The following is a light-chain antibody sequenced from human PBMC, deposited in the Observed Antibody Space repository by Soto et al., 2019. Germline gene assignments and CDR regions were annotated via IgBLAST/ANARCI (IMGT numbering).Light chain of an antibody. CDR1: QSISSY. CDR2: AAS. Sequence: DIQMNQSPSSLSASVGDRVTITCRASQSISSYLNWYQHKQGKATKLMIYAASSLQSGVPSRFSGRGSGTDFTLTISSLQHEDCATYYCQQSYSTPRTFGQGTKVEIK. V-gene: IGKV1-39*01. J-gene: IGKJ1*01. CDR3: QQSYSTPRT.